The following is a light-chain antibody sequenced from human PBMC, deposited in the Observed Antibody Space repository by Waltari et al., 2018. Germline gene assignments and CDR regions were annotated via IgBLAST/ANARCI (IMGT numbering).Light chain of an antibody. V-gene: IGKV1-9*01. CDR1: QGVSSF. CDR3: QQLNSFPFT. Sequence: DIQLTQSPSFLSASVGDRVTITCRASQGVSSFFAWYQQKPGRAPKLLIYGASLLQTGVPSRFSGSGSGTEFTLTINSLQAEDFAVYYCQQLNSFPFTFGPGTKVDIK. CDR2: GAS. J-gene: IGKJ3*01.